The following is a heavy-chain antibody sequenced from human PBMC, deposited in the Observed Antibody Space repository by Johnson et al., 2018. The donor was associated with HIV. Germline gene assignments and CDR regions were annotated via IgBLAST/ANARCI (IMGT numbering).Heavy chain of an antibody. V-gene: IGHV3-30*04. J-gene: IGHJ3*02. CDR1: GFTFSNFA. CDR3: ASQVRGLRLGVDAFDI. CDR2: ISYDGSNK. D-gene: IGHD5-12*01. Sequence: QLQLVESGGSVVQPGRSLRLSCAASGFTFSNFAMHWVRQAPGKGLEWVVVISYDGSNKYFADSVKGRFTISRDNSKNSLYLQMNSLRAEDTAVYYCASQVRGLRLGVDAFDIWGQGTLVTVSS.